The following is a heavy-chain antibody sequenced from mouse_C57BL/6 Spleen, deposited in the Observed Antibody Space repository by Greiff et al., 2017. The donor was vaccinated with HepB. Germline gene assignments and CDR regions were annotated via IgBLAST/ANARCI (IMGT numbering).Heavy chain of an antibody. CDR2: IDPSDSYT. CDR3: AREGHYYGSSWFAY. D-gene: IGHD1-1*01. V-gene: IGHV1-59*01. J-gene: IGHJ3*01. Sequence: QVQLQQPGAELVRPGTSVKLSCKASGYTFTSYWMHWVKQRPGQGLEWIGVIDPSDSYTNYNQKFKGKATLTVDTSSSTAYMQLSSLTSEDSAVYYCAREGHYYGSSWFAYWGQGTLVTVSA. CDR1: GYTFTSYW.